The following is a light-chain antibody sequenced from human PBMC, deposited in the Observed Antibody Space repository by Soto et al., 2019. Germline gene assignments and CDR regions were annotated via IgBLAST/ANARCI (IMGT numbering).Light chain of an antibody. J-gene: IGKJ3*01. V-gene: IGKV3-20*01. CDR2: AAS. Sequence: EIVLTQSPGTLSLSPGERATLSCRASQSVSSSYLAWYQQKPGQAPRLLIYAASSRATGIPDRFSGSGSGTDFTLSISRLEPEDFALYYCQQYGSSPRFSFGPGTKVDIK. CDR3: QQYGSSPRFS. CDR1: QSVSSSY.